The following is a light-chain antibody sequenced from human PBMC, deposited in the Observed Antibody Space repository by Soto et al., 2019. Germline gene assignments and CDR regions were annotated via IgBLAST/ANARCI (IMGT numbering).Light chain of an antibody. V-gene: IGKV1-5*01. CDR3: QQYNSYSRT. CDR2: DAS. CDR1: QSISSW. J-gene: IGKJ1*01. Sequence: DIQMTQSPSTLSASVGARVTITCLASQSISSWLAWYQQKPGKAPKLLIYDASSLESGVPSRFSGSGSGTEFTLTISSLQPDDFATYYCQQYNSYSRTFGQGTKVDIK.